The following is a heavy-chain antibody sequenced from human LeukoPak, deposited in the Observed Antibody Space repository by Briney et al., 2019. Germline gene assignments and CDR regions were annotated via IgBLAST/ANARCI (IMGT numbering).Heavy chain of an antibody. J-gene: IGHJ4*02. CDR3: ARQAAGYSSGWYQFHFDY. V-gene: IGHV1-18*04. Sequence: GASVKVSCKTSDYTFTSYGISWVRQAPGQGLEWMGWINTYTGNTNYAQKLQGRVTMTTDTSTSTAYMELRSLRSDDAAVYYCARQAAGYSSGWYQFHFDYWGQGTLVTVSS. D-gene: IGHD6-19*01. CDR1: DYTFTSYG. CDR2: INTYTGNT.